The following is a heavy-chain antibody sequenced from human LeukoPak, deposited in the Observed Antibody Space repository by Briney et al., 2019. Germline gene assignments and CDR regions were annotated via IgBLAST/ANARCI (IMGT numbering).Heavy chain of an antibody. V-gene: IGHV4-34*01. CDR1: GGSFSGYY. D-gene: IGHD5-12*01. J-gene: IGHJ4*02. Sequence: SETLSLTCAVYGGSFSGYYWSWIRQPPGKGLEWIGEINHSGSTNYNPSLKSRATMSVDTSKNQFSLKLSSVTAADTAVYYCAREHPVAIAADYWGQGTLVTVSS. CDR2: INHSGST. CDR3: AREHPVAIAADY.